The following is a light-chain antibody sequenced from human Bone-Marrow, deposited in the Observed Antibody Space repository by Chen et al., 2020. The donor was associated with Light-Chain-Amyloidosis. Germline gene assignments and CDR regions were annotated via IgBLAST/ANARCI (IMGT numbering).Light chain of an antibody. J-gene: IGKJ5*01. CDR1: QDIGNF. V-gene: IGKV1-33*01. CDR2: DEF. Sequence: IQIPQSPSSLSASVGDRVSITGPASQDIGNFLNWYLQRPGKDPKLLIYDEFNLELGVPSRFSGRGSGTDFTSTIRSLQPEDLATEYCQNDDTPPVTFGQGTRLEI. CDR3: QNDDTPPVT.